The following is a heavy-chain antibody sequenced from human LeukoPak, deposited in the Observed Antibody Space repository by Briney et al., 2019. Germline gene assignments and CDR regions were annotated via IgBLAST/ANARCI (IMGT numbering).Heavy chain of an antibody. CDR2: IYNSVSI. CDR1: GGSISSYY. D-gene: IGHD3-16*02. J-gene: IGHJ4*02. CDR3: ARLGPPYVWGSYRYEGNPDY. Sequence: PSETLSLTCTISGGSISSYYWSWIRQPPGKGLEWIGYIYNSVSINYNPSLKSRVTISDETSKNQFSLKLHSVTAADTAVYYCARLGPPYVWGSYRYEGNPDYWGQGTLVTVSS. V-gene: IGHV4-59*01.